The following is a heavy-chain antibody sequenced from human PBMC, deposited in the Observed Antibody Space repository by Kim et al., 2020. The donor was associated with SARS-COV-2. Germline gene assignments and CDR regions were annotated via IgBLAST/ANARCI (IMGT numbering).Heavy chain of an antibody. V-gene: IGHV1-69*04. J-gene: IGHJ5*02. Sequence: SVKVSCKASGGTFSSYAISWVRQAPGQGLEWMGRIIPILGIANYAQKFQGRVTITADKSTSTAYMELSSLRSEDTAVDYCARDVGCSSTSCMGGWFDPW. CDR2: IIPILGIA. CDR1: GGTFSSYA. D-gene: IGHD2-2*01. CDR3: ARDVGCSSTSCMGGWFDP.